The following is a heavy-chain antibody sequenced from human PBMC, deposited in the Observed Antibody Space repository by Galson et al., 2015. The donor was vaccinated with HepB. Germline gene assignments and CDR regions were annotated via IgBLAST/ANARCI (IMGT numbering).Heavy chain of an antibody. V-gene: IGHV3-23*01. CDR2: ITGSGGSI. CDR1: GFSFSRYA. CDR3: AKAVALYFYYGLDV. Sequence: LRLSCATSGFSFSRYAMSWVRQAPGKGLEWVSAITGSGGSIYYADSVKGRFTISRDNSKNTLHLQVNRLRAEDTAVYYCAKAVALYFYYGLDVWGQGTTVTVSS. J-gene: IGHJ6*02.